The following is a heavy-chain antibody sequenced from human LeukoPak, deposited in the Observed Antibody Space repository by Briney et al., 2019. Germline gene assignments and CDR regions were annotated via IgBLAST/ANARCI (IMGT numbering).Heavy chain of an antibody. J-gene: IGHJ3*02. V-gene: IGHV4-59*01. D-gene: IGHD1-26*01. CDR1: GGSISTYY. CDR2: IYYSGST. Sequence: SETLSLTGSVSGGSISTYYWSWIRQPPGKELEWIGYIYYSGSTSYNPSLKSRVTISVDTSKNQFSLKVSSVTAADTGVYYCAREDVTSDDDAFDIWGQGTMVTVSS. CDR3: AREDVTSDDDAFDI.